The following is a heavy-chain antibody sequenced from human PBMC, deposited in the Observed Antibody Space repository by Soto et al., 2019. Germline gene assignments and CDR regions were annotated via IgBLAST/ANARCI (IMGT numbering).Heavy chain of an antibody. CDR2: IYNTGTT. Sequence: QVHLQESGPGRVRRSETLSLICSVSGGSVYDFYWNWLRQSPGKGLEWIGNIYNTGTTNYNPSLRSRATISIDTSKNQFALHLKSVTAADSAMYCCARGHGIYVRFDFWGQGALVSVSS. V-gene: IGHV4-59*02. D-gene: IGHD3-9*01. CDR3: ARGHGIYVRFDF. CDR1: GGSVYDFY. J-gene: IGHJ4*02.